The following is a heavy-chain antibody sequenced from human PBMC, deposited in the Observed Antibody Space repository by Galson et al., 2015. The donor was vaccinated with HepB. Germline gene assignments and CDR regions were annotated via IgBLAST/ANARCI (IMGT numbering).Heavy chain of an antibody. V-gene: IGHV3-23*01. J-gene: IGHJ4*02. CDR1: GFTFSSYA. Sequence: SVRLSCTASGFTFSSYAISWVRQAPGKGLEWVSAISASGGSTYYADSVKGRVTITRDKSTNTPYLQLNSLRAEDTAVYYCAKALLGAARLPIGPDCWGQG. CDR2: ISASGGST. CDR3: AKALLGAARLPIGPDC. D-gene: IGHD6-6*01.